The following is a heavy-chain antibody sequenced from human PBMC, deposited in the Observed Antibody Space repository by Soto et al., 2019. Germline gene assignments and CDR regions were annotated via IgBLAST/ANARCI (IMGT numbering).Heavy chain of an antibody. CDR3: ARAAPQYCSGGRCRDY. CDR2: ISSSMSYI. Sequence: PWGSLRLSCSASGCTFSSYSMNWVRQSPGKGLEWVSSISSSMSYIYYEDSLNGRFRISRETAKNKLYLQLNSLRADETAVYYCARAAPQYCSGGRCRDYWGQGTLVTVSS. J-gene: IGHJ4*02. V-gene: IGHV3-21*01. CDR1: GCTFSSYS. D-gene: IGHD2-15*01.